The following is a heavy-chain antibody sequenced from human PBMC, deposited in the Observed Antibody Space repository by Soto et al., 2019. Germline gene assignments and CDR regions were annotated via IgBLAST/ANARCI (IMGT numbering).Heavy chain of an antibody. D-gene: IGHD2-8*01. CDR2: LNTSGGST. Sequence: GGSLRLSCSASGFTFSNYAMDWVRRAPGMGLEYVSPLNTSGGSTYYADSVKGRFTISRDNSKNTLYLQMNSLRAEDTAVYYCAKDIANAVFGAFDIWGQGTMVTVSS. CDR1: GFTFSNYA. J-gene: IGHJ3*02. V-gene: IGHV3-64*04. CDR3: AKDIANAVFGAFDI.